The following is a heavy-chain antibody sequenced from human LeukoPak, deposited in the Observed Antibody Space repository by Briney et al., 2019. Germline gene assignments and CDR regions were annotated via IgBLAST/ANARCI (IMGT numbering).Heavy chain of an antibody. Sequence: ASVKVSCKASGYTFTGYYMHWVRQAPGQGLEWMGWINPNSGGTNYAQKFQGRATMTRDTSISTAYMELSSLRAEDTAVYYCARGYCSGGSCFSSTGNFDLWGRGTLVTVSS. CDR2: INPNSGGT. J-gene: IGHJ2*01. CDR3: ARGYCSGGSCFSSTGNFDL. D-gene: IGHD2-15*01. V-gene: IGHV1-2*02. CDR1: GYTFTGYY.